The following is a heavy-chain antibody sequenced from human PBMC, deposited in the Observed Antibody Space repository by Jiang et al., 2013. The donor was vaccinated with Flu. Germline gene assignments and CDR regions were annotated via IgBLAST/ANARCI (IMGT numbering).Heavy chain of an antibody. V-gene: IGHV1-69*01. Sequence: FSSYAISWVRQAPGQGLEWMGGIIPIFGTANYAQKFQGRVTITADESTSTAYMELSSLRSEDTAVYYCARRGMGYSSGQFDYWGQGTLVTVSS. D-gene: IGHD6-19*01. CDR1: FSSYA. CDR2: IIPIFGTA. CDR3: ARRGMGYSSGQFDY. J-gene: IGHJ4*02.